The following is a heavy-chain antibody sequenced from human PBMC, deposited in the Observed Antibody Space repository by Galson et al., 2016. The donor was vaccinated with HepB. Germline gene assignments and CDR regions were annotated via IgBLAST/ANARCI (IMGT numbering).Heavy chain of an antibody. CDR1: GDSLYSYY. J-gene: IGHJ4*02. D-gene: IGHD3-10*01. Sequence: SETLSLTCTVSGDSLYSYYWSWIRRPPGKGLEWIGYIYYTGDTDYNPSLKSRVTISIDPSKHQFSLTLNTVTAADTAVYYCARDPRFRSALGSDFWGQGIPVTVSS. CDR3: ARDPRFRSALGSDF. V-gene: IGHV4-59*01. CDR2: IYYTGDT.